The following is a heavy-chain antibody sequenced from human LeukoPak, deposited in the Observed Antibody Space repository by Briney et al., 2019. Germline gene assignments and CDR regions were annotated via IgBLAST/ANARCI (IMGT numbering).Heavy chain of an antibody. J-gene: IGHJ4*02. CDR3: ARDDYGDYVGDY. CDR1: GYTFTSYG. Sequence: ASVKVSCKASGYTFTSYGISWVRQAPGQGLERMGWISAYSGNTNYAQKLQGRVTMTTDTSTSTAYMELRSLRSDDTAVYYCARDDYGDYVGDYWGQGTLVTVSS. V-gene: IGHV1-18*01. CDR2: ISAYSGNT. D-gene: IGHD4-17*01.